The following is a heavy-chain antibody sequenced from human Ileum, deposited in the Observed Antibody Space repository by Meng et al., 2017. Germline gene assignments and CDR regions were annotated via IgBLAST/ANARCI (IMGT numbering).Heavy chain of an antibody. CDR3: ARERQDNRWFDP. D-gene: IGHD1-1*01. CDR1: GFTFSSYS. Sequence: EVQLVESGGDLVKPGGYLRLACAASGFTFSSYSMNGVRQAPGKGLEWVSSISSSSSYIYYADSLKGRFTISRDNAKNSLYLQMNSLRAEDTAVYYCARERQDNRWFDPWGQGTLVTVSS. CDR2: ISSSSSYI. V-gene: IGHV3-21*01. J-gene: IGHJ5*02.